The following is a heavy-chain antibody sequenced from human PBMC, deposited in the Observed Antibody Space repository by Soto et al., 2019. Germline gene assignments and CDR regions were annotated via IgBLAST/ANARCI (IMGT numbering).Heavy chain of an antibody. V-gene: IGHV3-23*01. D-gene: IGHD3-16*01. CDR1: GFTFSTYA. J-gene: IGHJ5*02. CDR3: AKTAGYDYLWGSSGLDP. CDR2: ISGSGGTT. Sequence: GGSLRLSCAASGFTFSTYAMSWVRQAPGKGLEWVSGISGSGGTTYYADSVKGRFTISRDNSKNTLYLQMNSLRVEDTAIYYCAKTAGYDYLWGSSGLDPWGQGTLVTVS.